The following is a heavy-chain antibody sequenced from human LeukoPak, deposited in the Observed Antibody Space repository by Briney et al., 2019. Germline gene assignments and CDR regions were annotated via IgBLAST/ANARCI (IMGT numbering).Heavy chain of an antibody. CDR2: ISSSGSTI. Sequence: GGSLRLSCAASGFTFSSYEMNWVRQAPGKGLEWVSYISSSGSTIYYADSVKGRFTIPRDNAKNSLYLQMNSLRAEDTAVYYCARDERGARPDFYWGQGTLVTVSS. D-gene: IGHD6-6*01. CDR1: GFTFSSYE. V-gene: IGHV3-48*03. J-gene: IGHJ4*02. CDR3: ARDERGARPDFY.